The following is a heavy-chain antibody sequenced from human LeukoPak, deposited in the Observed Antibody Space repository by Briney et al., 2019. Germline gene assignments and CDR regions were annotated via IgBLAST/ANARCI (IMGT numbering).Heavy chain of an antibody. CDR3: ARGLGWDSGTYLGA. J-gene: IGHJ5*02. CDR2: INPNSGDT. CDR1: GYTFTGYY. D-gene: IGHD1-26*01. Sequence: ASVKVSCKASGYTFTGYYMHWVRQAPGQGLERMGWINPNSGDTNYAQKFQGRVSMTRDTSISTAYMDLSGLRSDDTALYYCARGLGWDSGTYLGAWGQGTLVTVSS. V-gene: IGHV1-2*02.